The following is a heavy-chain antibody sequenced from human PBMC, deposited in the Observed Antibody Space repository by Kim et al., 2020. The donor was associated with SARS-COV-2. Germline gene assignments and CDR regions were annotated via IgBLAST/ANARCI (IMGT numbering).Heavy chain of an antibody. J-gene: IGHJ4*02. Sequence: SETLSLTCTVSGGSISSSSYYWGWIRQPPGKGLEWIGSIYYSGSTYYNPSLKSRVTISVDTSKNQFSLKLSSVTAADTAVYYCARHLEGTQRDYDYVWGSYPGGSFDYWGQGTLVTVSS. D-gene: IGHD3-16*02. V-gene: IGHV4-39*01. CDR3: ARHLEGTQRDYDYVWGSYPGGSFDY. CDR2: IYYSGST. CDR1: GGSISSSSYY.